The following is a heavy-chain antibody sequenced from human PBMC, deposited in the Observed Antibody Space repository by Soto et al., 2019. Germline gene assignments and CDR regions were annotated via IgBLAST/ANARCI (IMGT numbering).Heavy chain of an antibody. CDR3: AKDLREQLVRHYYYDYGMDV. J-gene: IGHJ6*02. Sequence: GGSLRLSCAASGFTFSSYGMHWVRQAPCKGLEWVAVISYDGNKKYYADSVKGRFTISRDNSKNTLYPQMNSQRAEDTAVYYCAKDLREQLVRHYYYDYGMDVWGQGTTVTVSS. CDR1: GFTFSSYG. D-gene: IGHD6-6*01. CDR2: ISYDGNKK. V-gene: IGHV3-30*18.